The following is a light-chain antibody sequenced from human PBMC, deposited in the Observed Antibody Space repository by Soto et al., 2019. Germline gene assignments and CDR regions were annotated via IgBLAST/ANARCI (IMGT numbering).Light chain of an antibody. V-gene: IGKV4-1*01. CDR3: QQYYSTPAT. CDR1: LSVVDRSNNKNA. J-gene: IGKJ1*01. Sequence: DIVMTQSPDSLAVSLGERATINCTSSLSVVDRSNNKNALVWYQQTAGQPPKLLVYGASTRQSGVPDRFSGSGSGTDFTLTISSMQAEDVAVYYCQQYYSTPATFGQGNRVEIK. CDR2: GAS.